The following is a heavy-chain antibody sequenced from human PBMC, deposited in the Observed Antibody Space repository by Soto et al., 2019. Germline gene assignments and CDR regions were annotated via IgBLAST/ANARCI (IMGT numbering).Heavy chain of an antibody. D-gene: IGHD3-3*01. Sequence: ASVKVSCKASGYTFTKHDINWVRQATGHGLEWMGWMNPNTGSTGYAQKFQGRVTMTRNTSITTAYMELSSLRSDDTAVYYCARGQHYDFWSGYNWFDPWGQGTLVTVSS. J-gene: IGHJ5*02. CDR3: ARGQHYDFWSGYNWFDP. CDR1: GYTFTKHD. V-gene: IGHV1-8*01. CDR2: MNPNTGST.